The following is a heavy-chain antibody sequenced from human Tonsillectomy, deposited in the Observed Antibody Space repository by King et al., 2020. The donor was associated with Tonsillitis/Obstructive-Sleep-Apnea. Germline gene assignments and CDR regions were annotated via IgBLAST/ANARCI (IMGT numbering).Heavy chain of an antibody. CDR3: AREALDAFAI. J-gene: IGHJ3*02. CDR2: IDYSGST. Sequence: LQLQESGPGLVKPSETLSLTCTVSGGSISSYYWSWIRQPPGKGLEWIGYIDYSGSTNYNPSLKSRVTISVDTSKNQFSLKLSSVTAADTAVYYCAREALDAFAIWGQGTMVTVSS. CDR1: GGSISSYY. V-gene: IGHV4-59*01.